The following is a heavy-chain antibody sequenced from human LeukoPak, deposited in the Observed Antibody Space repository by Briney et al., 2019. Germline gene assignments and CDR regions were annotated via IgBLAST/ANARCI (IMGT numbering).Heavy chain of an antibody. J-gene: IGHJ2*01. V-gene: IGHV1-18*01. D-gene: IGHD6-19*01. CDR1: GYTFTSYG. Sequence: GASVKVSCKASGYTFTSYGISWVRQAPGQGLEWMGWSSAYNGNTNYAQKLQGRVTMTTDTSTSTAYMELRSLRSDDTAVYYCARGPYSSGWYWWYFDLWGRGTLVTVSS. CDR3: ARGPYSSGWYWWYFDL. CDR2: SSAYNGNT.